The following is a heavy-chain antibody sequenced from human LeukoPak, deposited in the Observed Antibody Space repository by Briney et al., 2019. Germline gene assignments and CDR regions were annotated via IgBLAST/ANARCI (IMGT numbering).Heavy chain of an antibody. Sequence: SETLSLTCAVYGGSFSGYYWSWIRQPPGKGLEWIGEINHSGSTNYNPSLKSRVTISVDTSKNQFSLKLSSVTAADTAVYYCARSGGIAARFRYWGQGTLVTVSS. V-gene: IGHV4-34*01. D-gene: IGHD6-6*01. CDR1: GGSFSGYY. CDR2: INHSGST. CDR3: ARSGGIAARFRY. J-gene: IGHJ4*02.